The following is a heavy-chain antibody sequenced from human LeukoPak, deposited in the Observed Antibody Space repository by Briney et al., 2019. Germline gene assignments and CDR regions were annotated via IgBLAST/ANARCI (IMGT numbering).Heavy chain of an antibody. CDR2: IYSGGST. Sequence: PGGSLRLSCAASGFTVSSNYMSWVRQAPGKGLEWVSVIYSGGSTYYADSVKGRFTISRDNSKNTLYLQMNSLRPEDTAVYFCARDRHVPGLYYYYMDVWGKGTTVTVSS. D-gene: IGHD6-6*01. CDR1: GFTVSSNY. J-gene: IGHJ6*03. V-gene: IGHV3-53*01. CDR3: ARDRHVPGLYYYYMDV.